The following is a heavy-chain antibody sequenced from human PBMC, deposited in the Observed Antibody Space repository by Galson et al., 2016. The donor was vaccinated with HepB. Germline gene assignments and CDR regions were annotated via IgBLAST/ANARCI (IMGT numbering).Heavy chain of an antibody. CDR1: GYNFASYA. CDR2: ITTATGAT. V-gene: IGHV1-3*03. D-gene: IGHD3-16*01. Sequence: SVKVSCKASGYNFASYALHWVRQAPGQRLEWMGRITTATGATKYSLDFQGRLRFTRDTSANTVYMELSSLRSQDTGFYYCARHAWGYFDCWGQGSPVIVSP. CDR3: ARHAWGYFDC. J-gene: IGHJ4*02.